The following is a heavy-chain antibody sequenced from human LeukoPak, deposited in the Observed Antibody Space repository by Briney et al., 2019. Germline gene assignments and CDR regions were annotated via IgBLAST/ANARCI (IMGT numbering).Heavy chain of an antibody. CDR3: AREWGYSGSSHFDY. Sequence: SETLSLTCTVSGGSISSYYWSWIRQPPGKGLEWIGYIYYSGSTNYNPSLKSRVTISVDTSKNQFSLKLSSVTAADTAVYYCAREWGYSGSSHFDYWGQGTLVTVSS. J-gene: IGHJ4*02. D-gene: IGHD1-26*01. CDR2: IYYSGST. CDR1: GGSISSYY. V-gene: IGHV4-59*01.